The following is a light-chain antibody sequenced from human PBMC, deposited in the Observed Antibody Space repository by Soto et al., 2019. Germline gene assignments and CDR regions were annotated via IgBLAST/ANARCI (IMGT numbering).Light chain of an antibody. CDR2: GAS. V-gene: IGKV3-15*01. J-gene: IGKJ2*01. CDR1: QSVSSD. Sequence: EIVMTQSPATLSVSPGERATLSCRASQSVSSDLAWHQQKPGQAPRLLIYGASTRATGIPARFSGSGSGTEFTLTISSLHSEYFAVYYCQQYNNWPITFGQGTKLEIK. CDR3: QQYNNWPIT.